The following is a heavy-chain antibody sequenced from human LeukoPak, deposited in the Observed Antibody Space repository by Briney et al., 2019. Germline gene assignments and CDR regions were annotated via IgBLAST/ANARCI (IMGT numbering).Heavy chain of an antibody. CDR1: GFTFTDSA. V-gene: IGHV1-58*01. CDR2: IVVCSGDT. D-gene: IGHD2-2*01. J-gene: IGHJ5*02. Sequence: SVTVSCSASGFTFTDSAVQWVRQARGQRLEWIGWIVVCSGDTNYAQKFQERVTITRDMSTSTTYMELSSLRSEDTSVYYCAATGLKIVVPAGIQPLGFDPWGQGTLVTVS. CDR3: AATGLKIVVPAGIQPLGFDP.